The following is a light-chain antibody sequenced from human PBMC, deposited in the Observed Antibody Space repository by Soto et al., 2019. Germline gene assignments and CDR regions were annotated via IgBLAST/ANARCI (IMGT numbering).Light chain of an antibody. J-gene: IGKJ1*01. Sequence: EIVLTQSPATLSLSPGERATLSCRASQSVSSYLAWYQQKPGQAPRLLIYDASNRATGIPERFSGSGSGTDFTLTISRLEPEDFAVYYCQQFDSSVTFGQGTKVEIK. CDR2: DAS. CDR3: QQFDSSVT. V-gene: IGKV3-11*01. CDR1: QSVSSY.